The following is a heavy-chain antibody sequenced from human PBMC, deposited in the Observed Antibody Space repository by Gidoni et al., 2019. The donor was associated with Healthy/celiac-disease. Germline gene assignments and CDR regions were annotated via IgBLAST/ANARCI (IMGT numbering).Heavy chain of an antibody. CDR2: ISYDGSNK. CDR3: ASSGGWYGLDY. Sequence: QVQLVESGGGVVQPGRSLRLSCAAYGFTFSSYAMHWVRQAPGKGLEWVAVISYDGSNKYYADSVKGRFTISRDNSKNTLYLQMNSPRAEDTAVYYCASSGGWYGLDYWGQGTLVTVSS. D-gene: IGHD6-19*01. V-gene: IGHV3-30*01. J-gene: IGHJ4*02. CDR1: GFTFSSYA.